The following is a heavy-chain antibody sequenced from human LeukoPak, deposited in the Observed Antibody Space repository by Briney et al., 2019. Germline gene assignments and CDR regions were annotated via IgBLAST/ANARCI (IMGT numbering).Heavy chain of an antibody. J-gene: IGHJ4*02. D-gene: IGHD3-22*01. V-gene: IGHV1-2*02. CDR2: INPNSGGT. Sequence: ASVKVSCKASGYTFTSYDINWVRQATGQGLEWMGWINPNSGGTNYAQKFQGRVTMTRDTSISTAYMELSRLRSDDTAVYYCARVDYYDSSGYYDYWGQGTLVTVSS. CDR3: ARVDYYDSSGYYDY. CDR1: GYTFTSYD.